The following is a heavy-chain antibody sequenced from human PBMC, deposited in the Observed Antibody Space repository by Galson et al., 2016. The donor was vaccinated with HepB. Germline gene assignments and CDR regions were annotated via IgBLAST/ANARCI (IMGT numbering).Heavy chain of an antibody. CDR2: INPSAGST. J-gene: IGHJ6*02. Sequence: SVKVSCKASGYTFTNYNMHWVRQAPGQGLEWMGIINPSAGSTSYAQKFQGRVTMTRDTSTSTVYMELSSLRTEGTAVYYCARGRYYGMDVWGQGATVTVSS. V-gene: IGHV1-46*03. CDR1: GYTFTNYN. CDR3: ARGRYYGMDV.